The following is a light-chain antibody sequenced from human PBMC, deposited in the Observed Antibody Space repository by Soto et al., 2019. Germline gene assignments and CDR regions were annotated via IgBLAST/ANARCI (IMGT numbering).Light chain of an antibody. CDR1: SSNIGSNY. CDR2: SNH. J-gene: IGLJ7*01. V-gene: IGLV1-47*02. Sequence: QLVLTQPPSASGTPVPRATITCSGGSSNIGSNYVYWYQQLPGTAPKPLLYSNHQRPSGAPDRFSGAESGPSASLAISGLRAEDEADYCCAAWDDRLRRSAV. CDR3: AAWDDRLRRSAV.